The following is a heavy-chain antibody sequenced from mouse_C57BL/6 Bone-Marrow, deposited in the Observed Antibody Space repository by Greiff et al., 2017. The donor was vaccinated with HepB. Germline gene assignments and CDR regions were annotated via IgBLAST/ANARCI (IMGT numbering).Heavy chain of an antibody. Sequence: QVQLKESGPGILQPSQTLSLTCSFSGFSLSTFGMGVGWIRQPSGKGLEWLAHIWRDDDKYYNPALKSRLTISKDTSKNQVFLKIANVDTADTATYYCARPYYYGSRGTWFAYWGQGTLVTVSA. V-gene: IGHV8-8*01. CDR3: ARPYYYGSRGTWFAY. CDR2: IWRDDDK. J-gene: IGHJ3*01. CDR1: GFSLSTFGMG. D-gene: IGHD1-1*01.